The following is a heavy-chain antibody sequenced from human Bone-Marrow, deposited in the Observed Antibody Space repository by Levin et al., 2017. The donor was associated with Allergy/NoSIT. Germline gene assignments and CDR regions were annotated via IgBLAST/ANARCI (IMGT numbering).Heavy chain of an antibody. Sequence: PGGSLRLSCAASGFTFSSYWMSWVRQAPGKGLEWVANIKQDGSEKYYVDSVKGRFTISRDNAKNSLYLQMNSLRAEDTAVYYCARDFSPAIAAEERFDPWGQGTLVTVSS. V-gene: IGHV3-7*01. CDR1: GFTFSSYW. J-gene: IGHJ5*02. CDR3: ARDFSPAIAAEERFDP. CDR2: IKQDGSEK. D-gene: IGHD6-13*01.